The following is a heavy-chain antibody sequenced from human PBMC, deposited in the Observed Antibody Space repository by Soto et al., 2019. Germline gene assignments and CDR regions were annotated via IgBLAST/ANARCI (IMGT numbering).Heavy chain of an antibody. D-gene: IGHD2-2*01. CDR3: AKLPSLYYF. V-gene: IGHV3-23*01. J-gene: IGHJ4*01. CDR1: GFTFRSYS. CDR2: ISGSVGST. Sequence: LSFAAAGFTFRSYSIIGFLQAPGKGLEWVSAISGSVGSTYYAYSVKCLFTISRDNSKNTLYLQMNSPTAEDTAVYYCAKLPSLYYF.